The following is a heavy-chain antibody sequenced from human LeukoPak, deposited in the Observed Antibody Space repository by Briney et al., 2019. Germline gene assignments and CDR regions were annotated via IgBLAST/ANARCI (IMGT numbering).Heavy chain of an antibody. Sequence: GGSLRLSCAASGFTFSSYAMSCVRQAPGKGLEWVSLISGDGGSTYYADSVKGRFTISRDNSKNSLYLQMNSLRTEDTALCYCAKDILQKGPPRGNSFDHWGQGTLVTASS. CDR2: ISGDGGST. J-gene: IGHJ4*02. V-gene: IGHV3-43*02. D-gene: IGHD4-23*01. CDR1: GFTFSSYA. CDR3: AKDILQKGPPRGNSFDH.